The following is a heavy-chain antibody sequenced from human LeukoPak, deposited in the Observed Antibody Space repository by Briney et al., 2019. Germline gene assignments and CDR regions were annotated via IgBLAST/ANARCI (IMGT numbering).Heavy chain of an antibody. V-gene: IGHV4-30-2*01. D-gene: IGHD3-10*01. CDR3: ARGFYGAGSHFDY. J-gene: IGHJ4*02. CDR2: IFHTGHT. CDR1: GGSISSGDFP. Sequence: PSQTLSLTCAVSGGSISSGDFPWSWIRQPPGKGLEWIGYIFHTGHTSYNPSLKSRVTISVDMSKNQLSLRLTSVTAADTAVYYCARGFYGAGSHFDYWGQGTLVTVSS.